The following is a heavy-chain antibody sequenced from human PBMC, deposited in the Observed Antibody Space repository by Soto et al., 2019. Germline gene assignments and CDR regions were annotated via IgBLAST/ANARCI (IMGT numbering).Heavy chain of an antibody. CDR1: GFTFSDYY. CDR2: ISSSGSTI. Sequence: PGGSLRLSCAASGFTFSDYYMSWTRQAPGKGLEWVSYISSSGSTIYYADSVKGRFTISRDNAKNSLYLQMNSLRAEDTAVYYCARDPSAGWNYYYYYMDVWGKGTTVTVSS. V-gene: IGHV3-11*01. D-gene: IGHD6-19*01. CDR3: ARDPSAGWNYYYYYMDV. J-gene: IGHJ6*03.